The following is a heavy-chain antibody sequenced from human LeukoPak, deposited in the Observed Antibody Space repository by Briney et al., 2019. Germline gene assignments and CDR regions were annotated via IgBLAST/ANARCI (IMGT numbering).Heavy chain of an antibody. D-gene: IGHD2-2*01. CDR1: GYSISSGYY. CDR3: ARDHVYCSSTSCYGGPFFYYYGMDV. V-gene: IGHV4-38-2*02. J-gene: IGHJ6*04. CDR2: IYHSGST. Sequence: PSETLSLTCAVSGYSISSGYYWGWIRQPPGKGLEWIGSIYHSGSTYYNPSLKSRVTISVGTSKNQFSLKLSSVTAADTAVYYCARDHVYCSSTSCYGGPFFYYYGMDVWAKGPRSPSPQ.